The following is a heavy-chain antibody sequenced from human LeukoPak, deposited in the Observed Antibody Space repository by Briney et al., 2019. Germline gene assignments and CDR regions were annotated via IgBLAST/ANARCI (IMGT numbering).Heavy chain of an antibody. CDR2: IYYSGST. CDR1: GGSISSGDYY. CDR3: ASLRGYSSGWYRDY. D-gene: IGHD6-19*01. V-gene: IGHV4-61*08. Sequence: SETLSLTCTVSGGSISSGDYYWSWIRQPPGKGLEWIGYIYYSGSTNYNPSLKSRVTISVGTSKNQFSLKLSSVTAADTAVYYCASLRGYSSGWYRDYWGQGTLVTVSS. J-gene: IGHJ4*02.